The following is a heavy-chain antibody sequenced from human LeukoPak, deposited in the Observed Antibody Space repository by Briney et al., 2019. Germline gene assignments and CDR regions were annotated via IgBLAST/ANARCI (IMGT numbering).Heavy chain of an antibody. CDR1: GGSISSGDYY. Sequence: PSQTLSLTCTVSGGSISSGDYYWSWIRQPPGKGLEWIGYIYYSGSTYYNPSLKSRVTISVDTSKNQFSLKLSSVTAADTAVYYCAGDRRMVTAYGAFDIWGQGTMVTVSS. D-gene: IGHD2-21*01. CDR3: AGDRRMVTAYGAFDI. V-gene: IGHV4-30-4*08. CDR2: IYYSGST. J-gene: IGHJ3*02.